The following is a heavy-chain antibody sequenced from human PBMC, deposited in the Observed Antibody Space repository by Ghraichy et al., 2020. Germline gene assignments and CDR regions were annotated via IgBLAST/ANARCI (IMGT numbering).Heavy chain of an antibody. V-gene: IGHV3-53*01. Sequence: GSLRLSCAASGFTVSSNYMSWVRQAPGKGLEWVSVIYSGGSTYYADSVKGRFTISRDNSKNTLYLQMNSLRAEDTAVYYCARNRAYSSGWWNYFDYWGQGTLVTVSS. D-gene: IGHD6-19*01. CDR1: GFTVSSNY. J-gene: IGHJ4*02. CDR2: IYSGGST. CDR3: ARNRAYSSGWWNYFDY.